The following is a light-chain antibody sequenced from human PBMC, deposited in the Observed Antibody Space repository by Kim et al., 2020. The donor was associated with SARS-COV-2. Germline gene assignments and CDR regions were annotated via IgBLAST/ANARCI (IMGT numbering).Light chain of an antibody. CDR2: KDS. CDR1: ALPKQY. V-gene: IGLV3-25*03. J-gene: IGLJ3*02. CDR3: QSADSSGTLEV. Sequence: SYELTQPPSVSVSPGQTARITCSGDALPKQYAYWYQQKPGQAPVLVIYKDSERPSGIPERFSGSSSGTTVTLTISGVQAEDEADYYCQSADSSGTLEVFGGGKKLNVL.